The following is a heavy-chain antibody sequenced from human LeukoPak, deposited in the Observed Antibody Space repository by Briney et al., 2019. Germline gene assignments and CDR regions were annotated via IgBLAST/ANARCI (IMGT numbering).Heavy chain of an antibody. Sequence: SETLSLTCAVYGGSFSGHSWSWIRQPPGKGLEWIGEVIHGGSTNYNPSLKSRVIISLDTSKNQFSLKLNSVNAADTAVYYCARDTYGSGSYYNAPLDYWGQGTLVTVSS. V-gene: IGHV4-34*12. D-gene: IGHD3-10*01. CDR1: GGSFSGHS. J-gene: IGHJ4*02. CDR3: ARDTYGSGSYYNAPLDY. CDR2: VIHGGST.